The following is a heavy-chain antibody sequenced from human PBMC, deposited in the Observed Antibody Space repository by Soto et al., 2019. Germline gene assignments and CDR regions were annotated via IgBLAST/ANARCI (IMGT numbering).Heavy chain of an antibody. CDR2: ISGSGGST. D-gene: IGHD5-18*01. V-gene: IGHV3-23*01. CDR3: AKGGGYSYYYYGMDV. Sequence: GGSLRLSCAASGFTFSSYAMSWVRQAPGKGLEWVSAISGSGGSTYYADSVKGRFTISRDNSKNTLYLQMNSLRAEDTAVYYCAKGGGYSYYYYGMDVWGQGTTVTSP. J-gene: IGHJ6*02. CDR1: GFTFSSYA.